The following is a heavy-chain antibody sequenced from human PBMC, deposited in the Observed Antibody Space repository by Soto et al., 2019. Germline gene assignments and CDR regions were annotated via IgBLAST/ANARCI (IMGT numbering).Heavy chain of an antibody. CDR2: INTDNGNT. Sequence: ASVKVSCKSSGYTFTHYAMHWVRQAPGQGLEWLGWINTDNGNTVFSQKFQGRVSITMDTSANTAYVELSSLISEDTAVYYCARQGDSRILRDTFDIWGQGTLVTVSS. D-gene: IGHD2-8*01. V-gene: IGHV1-3*04. J-gene: IGHJ3*02. CDR1: GYTFTHYA. CDR3: ARQGDSRILRDTFDI.